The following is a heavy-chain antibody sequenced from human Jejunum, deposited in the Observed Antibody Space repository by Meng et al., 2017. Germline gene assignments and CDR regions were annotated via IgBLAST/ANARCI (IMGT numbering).Heavy chain of an antibody. CDR3: AKDVEYDGHTFDY. D-gene: IGHD2/OR15-2a*01. V-gene: IGHV3-23*01. Sequence: ASLEISYAAAGFTFSSYAMCWVRQAPGEGLEWGSAIGGRGGSTWYADSVKGRFTISRDNSKNTLYLQMNSLRAEDTAVYYCAKDVEYDGHTFDYWGQGTLVTVSS. CDR1: GFTFSSYA. J-gene: IGHJ4*02. CDR2: IGGRGGST.